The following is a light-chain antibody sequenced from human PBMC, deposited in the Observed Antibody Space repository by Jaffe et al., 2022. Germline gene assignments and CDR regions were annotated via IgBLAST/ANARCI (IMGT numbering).Light chain of an antibody. Sequence: ESVLTQSPGTLSLFPGERATLSCRASQNIRNNYLAWYQQKPGQAPRLLIYGASNRATGISDRFSGSGSGTDFTLTISRLEPEDFAVYYCQQYGSAPPITFGQGTRLEIE. V-gene: IGKV3-20*01. CDR2: GAS. J-gene: IGKJ5*01. CDR3: QQYGSAPPIT. CDR1: QNIRNNY.